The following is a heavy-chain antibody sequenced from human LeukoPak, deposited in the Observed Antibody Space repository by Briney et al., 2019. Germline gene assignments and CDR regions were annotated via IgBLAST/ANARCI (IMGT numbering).Heavy chain of an antibody. J-gene: IGHJ4*02. D-gene: IGHD3-22*01. V-gene: IGHV4-34*01. CDR2: INHSGST. CDR1: GGSFSGYY. CDR3: AKIHYYDSSGGFDY. Sequence: SETLSLTCAVYGGSFSGYYWSWIRQPPGKGLEWIGEINHSGSTNYNLSLKSRVTISVDTSKNQFSLKLSSVTAADTAVYYCAKIHYYDSSGGFDYWGQGTLVTVSS.